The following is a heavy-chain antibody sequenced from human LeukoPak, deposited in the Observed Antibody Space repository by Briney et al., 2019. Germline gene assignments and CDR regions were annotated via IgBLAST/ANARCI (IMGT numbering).Heavy chain of an antibody. D-gene: IGHD2/OR15-2a*01. CDR1: GFTFSSYS. V-gene: IGHV3-48*01. CDR3: AKERTSMGPYYYYMDV. CDR2: ISSSSSTI. Sequence: GGSLRLSCAASGFTFSSYSMNWVRQAPGKGLEWVSYISSSSSTIYYADSVKGRFTISRDNAKNSLYLQMNSLRAEDTAVYYCAKERTSMGPYYYYMDVWGKRTTVTVSS. J-gene: IGHJ6*03.